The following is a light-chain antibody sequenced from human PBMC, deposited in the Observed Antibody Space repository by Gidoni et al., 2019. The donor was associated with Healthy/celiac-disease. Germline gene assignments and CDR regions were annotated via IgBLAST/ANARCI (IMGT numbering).Light chain of an antibody. Sequence: GDRVTITCRASQSISSWLAWYQQKPGKAPKLLIYDASSLESGVPSRFSGSGSGTEFTLTISSLQPDDFATYYCQQYNSYWAFGQGTKVEIK. CDR3: QQYNSYWA. CDR1: QSISSW. CDR2: DAS. V-gene: IGKV1-5*01. J-gene: IGKJ1*01.